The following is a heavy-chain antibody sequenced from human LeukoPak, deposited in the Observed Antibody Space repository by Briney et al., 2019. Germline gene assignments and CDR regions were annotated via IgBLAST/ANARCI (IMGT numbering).Heavy chain of an antibody. J-gene: IGHJ4*02. CDR1: GFTVSSNY. CDR2: IYSGGST. V-gene: IGHV3-66*01. CDR3: AKFKSYPPYYFDY. Sequence: PGGSLRLSCAASGFTVSSNYMSWVRQAPGKGLEWVSVIYSGGSTYYADSVKGRFTISRDNSKNTLYLQMNSLRAEDTAVYYCAKFKSYPPYYFDYWGQGTLVTVSS.